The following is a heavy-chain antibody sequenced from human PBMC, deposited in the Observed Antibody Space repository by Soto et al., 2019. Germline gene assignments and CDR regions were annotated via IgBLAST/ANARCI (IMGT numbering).Heavy chain of an antibody. CDR1: EFTFSSYW. D-gene: IGHD3-10*01. Sequence: GGSLRLSCVASEFTFSSYWMHWVRQVPGKGLVWISRLNEDGSFTSYADSVKGRFSIFRDNAKKTLYLQMNSLSAEDSAVYYCARDLSGRADVWGQGTTVTV. J-gene: IGHJ6*02. V-gene: IGHV3-74*03. CDR3: ARDLSGRADV. CDR2: LNEDGSFT.